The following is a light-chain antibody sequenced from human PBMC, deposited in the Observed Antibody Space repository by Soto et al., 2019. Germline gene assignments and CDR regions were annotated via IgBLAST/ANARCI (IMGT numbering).Light chain of an antibody. CDR3: QQSYRSPYT. V-gene: IGKV1-39*01. J-gene: IGKJ2*01. Sequence: IQMTQSPSSLSASVGDSVTVTCRASQSINIYLNWYQQKPGKAPTLLIYGASSLQSGVPSRFTGGGSRTDFTLTISTLQPEDFPTYYCQQSYRSPYTFGQGTKLEIK. CDR2: GAS. CDR1: QSINIY.